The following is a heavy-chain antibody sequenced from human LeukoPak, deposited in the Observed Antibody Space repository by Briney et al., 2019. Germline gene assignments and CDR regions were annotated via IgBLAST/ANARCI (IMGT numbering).Heavy chain of an antibody. Sequence: GESLKISCKGSGYSFTKSWIGWVRPMPGKGLEWMGIIYPGDSETRYSPSFQGQVTISVDKSISTASLQWSGLKASDTAKYYCARQGNDNGASAAFDIWGQGTMVTVSS. D-gene: IGHD4-17*01. J-gene: IGHJ3*02. CDR1: GYSFTKSW. V-gene: IGHV5-51*01. CDR3: ARQGNDNGASAAFDI. CDR2: IYPGDSET.